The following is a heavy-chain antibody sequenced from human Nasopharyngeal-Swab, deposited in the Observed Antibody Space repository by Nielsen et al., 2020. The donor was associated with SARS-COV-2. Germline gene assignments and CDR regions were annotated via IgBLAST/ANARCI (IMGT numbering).Heavy chain of an antibody. Sequence: SETLSLTCTVSGGSISSYYWSWIRQPPGKGLEWIGYIYYSGSTNYNPSLKSRVTISVDTSKNQFSLKLSSVTAADTAVYYCVRFYGDYGFVRGYYYYYMDVWGKGTTVTVSS. CDR2: IYYSGST. CDR3: VRFYGDYGFVRGYYYYYMDV. V-gene: IGHV4-59*01. CDR1: GGSISSYY. D-gene: IGHD4-17*01. J-gene: IGHJ6*03.